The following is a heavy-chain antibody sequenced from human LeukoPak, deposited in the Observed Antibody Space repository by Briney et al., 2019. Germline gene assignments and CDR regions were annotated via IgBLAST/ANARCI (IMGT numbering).Heavy chain of an antibody. CDR2: INSDGSGT. Sequence: GSLRLSCAASGFTFSCYWMHWVRQAPGKGLVWVSGINSDGSGTSYADSVKGRFTISRDNAKNTLYLQMNSLRAEDTAVFYCARDRSYIDYWGQGTLVTVSS. CDR1: GFTFSCYW. J-gene: IGHJ4*02. CDR3: ARDRSYIDY. V-gene: IGHV3-74*01.